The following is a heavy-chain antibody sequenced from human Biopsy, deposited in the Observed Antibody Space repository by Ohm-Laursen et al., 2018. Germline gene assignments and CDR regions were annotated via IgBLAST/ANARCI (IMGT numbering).Heavy chain of an antibody. J-gene: IGHJ3*02. D-gene: IGHD3-16*01. CDR3: TRAYRYGLDAFDM. CDR1: GFPFTNAW. Sequence: SLRLSCTASGFPFTNAWMSWVRQAPGKGLEWVGRIKSTTGGGTIDYAASVKGRFSISRDDSKNTLYLQMNSLTAEDTAIYYCTRAYRYGLDAFDMWGQGTMVTVSS. CDR2: IKSTTGGGTI. V-gene: IGHV3-15*05.